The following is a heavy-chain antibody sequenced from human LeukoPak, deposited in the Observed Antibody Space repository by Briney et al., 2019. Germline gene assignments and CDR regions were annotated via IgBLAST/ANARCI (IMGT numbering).Heavy chain of an antibody. J-gene: IGHJ4*02. CDR3: ARGGVWYYDSSGYCYDVSGRFDY. CDR2: VYYNGNT. D-gene: IGHD3-22*01. CDR1: GDSISSSTYY. Sequence: TSETLSLTCTVSGDSISSSTYYWVWIRQPPGKGLEWIGSVYYNGNTYYNPSLNSRVTISVDTSKNQFSLKLSSVTAADTAVYYCARGGVWYYDSSGYCYDVSGRFDYWGQGTLVTVSS. V-gene: IGHV4-39*07.